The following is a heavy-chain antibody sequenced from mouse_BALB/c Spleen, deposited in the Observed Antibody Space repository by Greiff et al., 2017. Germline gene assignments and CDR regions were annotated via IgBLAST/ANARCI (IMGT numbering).Heavy chain of an antibody. CDR2: IRSKSNNYAT. CDR1: GFTFNTNA. CDR3: VREKITTVVGYFDY. V-gene: IGHV10S3*01. Sequence: EVQLVETGGGLVQPKGSLKLSCAASGFTFNTNAMNWVRQAPGKGLEWVARIRSKSNNYATYYADSVKDRFTISRDDSQSMLYLQMNNLKTEDTAMYYCVREKITTVVGYFDYWGQGTTLTVSS. J-gene: IGHJ2*01. D-gene: IGHD1-1*01.